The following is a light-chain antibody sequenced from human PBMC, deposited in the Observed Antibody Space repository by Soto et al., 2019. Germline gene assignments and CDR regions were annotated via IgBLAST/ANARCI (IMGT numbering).Light chain of an antibody. CDR2: GAS. J-gene: IGKJ1*01. Sequence: EIALTQSPGTLSLSPVERATLSCRASQSVSSSYLAWYQQKPVQAPRLLIYGASSRATGIPDRFSGSWSGTDFTLTISRLEPEDFAVYYCQQYGSSPVTFGQGTKVDIK. CDR1: QSVSSSY. V-gene: IGKV3-20*01. CDR3: QQYGSSPVT.